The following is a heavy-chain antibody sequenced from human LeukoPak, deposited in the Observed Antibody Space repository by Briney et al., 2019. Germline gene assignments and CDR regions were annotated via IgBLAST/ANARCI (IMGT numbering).Heavy chain of an antibody. CDR2: IYTSGTT. Sequence: SQTLSLTCTVSGGSISSGSYYWSWIRQPAGKGLEWIGRIYTSGTTNYNPSLKSRVTISVDTSKNQFSLKLSSVTAADTAVYYCACSGWYISVNYYYYRDVWGNGTTVTISS. V-gene: IGHV4-61*02. CDR3: ACSGWYISVNYYYYRDV. CDR1: GGSISSGSYY. D-gene: IGHD6-19*01. J-gene: IGHJ6*03.